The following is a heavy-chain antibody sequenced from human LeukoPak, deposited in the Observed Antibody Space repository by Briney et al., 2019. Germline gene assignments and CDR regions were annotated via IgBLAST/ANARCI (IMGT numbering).Heavy chain of an antibody. CDR2: IYNDETT. J-gene: IGHJ4*02. Sequence: PGGSLRLSCAPSGFAISGNYMSWVRQAPGKGLEWVSIIYNDETTSCAESVKGRFTISRDTSKNTLYLQMNGLRAEDTAVYYCVALYDSWGQGTLVTVSS. V-gene: IGHV3-66*01. CDR3: VALYDS. CDR1: GFAISGNY. D-gene: IGHD2-15*01.